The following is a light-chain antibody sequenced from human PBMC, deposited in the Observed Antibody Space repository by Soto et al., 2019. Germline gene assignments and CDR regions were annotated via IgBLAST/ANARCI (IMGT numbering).Light chain of an antibody. CDR3: QQISSFPPT. CDR1: RNIKTS. Sequence: DIQMTQSPSSVSASVGDRVTITCRASRNIKTSLAWYQQRPGKGPELLIYDASTLQSGVPSRISGSGSRTEFTLTISRLQPEDFATFYCQQISSFPPTFGGGTKVAI. CDR2: DAS. J-gene: IGKJ4*01. V-gene: IGKV1-12*01.